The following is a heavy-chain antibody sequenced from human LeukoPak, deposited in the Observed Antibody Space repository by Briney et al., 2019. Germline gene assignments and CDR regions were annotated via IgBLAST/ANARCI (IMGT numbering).Heavy chain of an antibody. CDR2: INPNSGGT. D-gene: IGHD3-22*01. J-gene: IGHJ4*02. V-gene: IGHV1-2*04. CDR1: GYTFTGYY. CDR3: ARGADPLYYYDSSGYYSFDY. Sequence: ASVKVSCKASGYTFTGYYMHWVRQAPGQGLEWMGWINPNSGGTNYAQNFQGWVTMTRDTSISTAYMELSRLRSDDTAVYYCARGADPLYYYDSSGYYSFDYWGQGTLVTVSS.